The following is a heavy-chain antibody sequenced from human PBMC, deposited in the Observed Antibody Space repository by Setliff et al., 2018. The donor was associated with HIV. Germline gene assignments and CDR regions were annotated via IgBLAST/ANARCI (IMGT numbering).Heavy chain of an antibody. Sequence: ASVKVSCKASGYTFAGYYIHWVRQAPGQGLEWMGWINPNSGGTNYVQKFQGRVTMTRDTSISTAYMELSRLTSDDTAVYYCARDQRYATAGRHSCFDPWGQGTLVTVSS. CDR3: ARDQRYATAGRHSCFDP. J-gene: IGHJ5*02. V-gene: IGHV1-2*02. CDR2: INPNSGGT. D-gene: IGHD6-25*01. CDR1: GYTFAGYY.